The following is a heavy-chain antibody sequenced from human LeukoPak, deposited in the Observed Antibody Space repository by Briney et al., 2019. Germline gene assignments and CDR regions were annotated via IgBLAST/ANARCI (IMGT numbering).Heavy chain of an antibody. CDR3: ARAPSSSGWYFDY. Sequence: PSETLSLTCTVSGGSISSYYRSWIRQPPGKGLEWIGYIHYSGSTNYKPSLKSRVTISVDTSKNQLSLKLSSVTAADTAVYHCARAPSSSGWYFDYWGQGTLVTVSS. D-gene: IGHD6-19*01. V-gene: IGHV4-59*01. J-gene: IGHJ4*02. CDR2: IHYSGST. CDR1: GGSISSYY.